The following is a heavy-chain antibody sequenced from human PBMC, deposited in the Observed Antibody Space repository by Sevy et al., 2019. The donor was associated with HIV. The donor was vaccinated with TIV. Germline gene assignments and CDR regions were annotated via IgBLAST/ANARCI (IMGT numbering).Heavy chain of an antibody. J-gene: IGHJ3*02. CDR1: GFTFSSYS. D-gene: IGHD6-13*01. V-gene: IGHV3-21*01. Sequence: GGSLRLSCAASGFTFSSYSMNWVRQAPGKGLEWVSSISSSSSSIYYADSVKGRFTISRDNAKNSLYLQMNSLRAEDTAVYYCARGGSSSSWPDAFDIWGQGTMVTVSS. CDR3: ARGGSSSSWPDAFDI. CDR2: ISSSSSSI.